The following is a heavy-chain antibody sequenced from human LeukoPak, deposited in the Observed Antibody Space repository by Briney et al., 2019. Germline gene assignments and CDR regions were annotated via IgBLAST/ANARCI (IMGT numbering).Heavy chain of an antibody. Sequence: SQTLSLTCTVSGVSISSGGYYWSSIRQDPGKGLEWIGYIYYSGSTYYNPSLKSRVTISVDTSKNQFSLRLSSVTAADTAVYYCARVPYGSGMLSGAFDIWGQRTMVTVSS. CDR1: GVSISSGGYY. D-gene: IGHD3-10*01. V-gene: IGHV4-31*03. J-gene: IGHJ3*02. CDR3: ARVPYGSGMLSGAFDI. CDR2: IYYSGST.